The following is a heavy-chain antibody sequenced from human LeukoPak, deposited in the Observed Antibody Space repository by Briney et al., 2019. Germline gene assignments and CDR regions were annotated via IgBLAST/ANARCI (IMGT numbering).Heavy chain of an antibody. Sequence: GGSLRLSCAASGFTFNSYAMNWVRQAPGKGLEWVSGISGSGGTTYYADSVQGRFTIFRDNSKNTLFLQMNSLRADDTAIYYCVKDSYYYDSSGYYYVKDHWGRGTLVTVSS. D-gene: IGHD3-22*01. J-gene: IGHJ4*02. V-gene: IGHV3-23*01. CDR3: VKDSYYYDSSGYYYVKDH. CDR1: GFTFNSYA. CDR2: ISGSGGTT.